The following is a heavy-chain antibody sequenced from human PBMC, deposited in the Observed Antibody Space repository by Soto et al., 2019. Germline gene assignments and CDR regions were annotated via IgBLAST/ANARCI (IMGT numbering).Heavy chain of an antibody. CDR2: MHHSGST. D-gene: IGHD2-2*01. CDR1: GGSISSGGYS. J-gene: IGHJ4*02. CDR3: AGVPDY. V-gene: IGHV4-30-2*01. Sequence: SETLSLTCAVSGGSISSGGYSWSWIRQPPGKGLEWIGYMHHSGSTYYNPSLKSRVTISIDRSKNQFSLKLSSVTAADTAVYYCAGVPDYWGQGILVTVSS.